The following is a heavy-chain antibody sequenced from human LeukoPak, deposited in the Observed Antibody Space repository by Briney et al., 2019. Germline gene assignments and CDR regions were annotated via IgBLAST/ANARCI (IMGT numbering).Heavy chain of an antibody. CDR3: AREGQQLPRFDP. Sequence: SGTLSLTCAVSGGSISSSNWWSWVRQPPGKGLEWLGEIYHSGSTTYNPSLKSRVTISVDKSQNQFSLKLSSVTAADTAVYYCAREGQQLPRFDPWGQGTLVTVSS. CDR2: IYHSGST. CDR1: GGSISSSNW. D-gene: IGHD6-13*01. V-gene: IGHV4-4*02. J-gene: IGHJ5*02.